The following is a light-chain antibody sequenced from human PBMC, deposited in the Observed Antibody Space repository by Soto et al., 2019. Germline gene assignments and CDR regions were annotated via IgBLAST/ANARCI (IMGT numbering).Light chain of an antibody. CDR1: SSDVGGYNY. V-gene: IGLV2-14*01. Sequence: QSALTQPASVSGSPGRSITISCTGTSSDVGGYNYVSWYQQHPGKAPKLMIYEVSNRPSGVSNRFSGSKSGNTASLTISGLQAEDEADYYCTSYTSTSTGVFGGGTKVTVL. CDR2: EVS. CDR3: TSYTSTSTGV. J-gene: IGLJ3*02.